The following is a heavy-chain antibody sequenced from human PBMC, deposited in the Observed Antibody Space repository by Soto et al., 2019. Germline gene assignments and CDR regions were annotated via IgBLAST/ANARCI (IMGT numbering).Heavy chain of an antibody. CDR3: AQEISRERQIDY. V-gene: IGHV3-23*01. CDR2: ISSTADGT. D-gene: IGHD1-26*01. J-gene: IGHJ4*02. Sequence: GGSLRLSCAASGFTFSNYAMGWVRQDPGKGLEWVSTISSTADGTDYADSVKGRFTISRDNSKNTLYLQMNSLRAEDTAVYYCAQEISRERQIDYWRQGTLVTVSS. CDR1: GFTFSNYA.